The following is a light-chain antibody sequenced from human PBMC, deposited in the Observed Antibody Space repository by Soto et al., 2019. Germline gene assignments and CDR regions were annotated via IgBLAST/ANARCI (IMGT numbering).Light chain of an antibody. CDR2: DAS. CDR3: QQSYSTPPWT. Sequence: IQMTHSPSSLSPSVCDRVTLIFHRIHDIRDHLNWYQQKPGKPPKLLIYDASNLQTGVPSRFSGSGSGTDFTLTISSLQPEDFATYYCQQSYSTPPWTFGQGTKVDI. V-gene: IGKV1-39*01. J-gene: IGKJ1*01. CDR1: HDIRDH.